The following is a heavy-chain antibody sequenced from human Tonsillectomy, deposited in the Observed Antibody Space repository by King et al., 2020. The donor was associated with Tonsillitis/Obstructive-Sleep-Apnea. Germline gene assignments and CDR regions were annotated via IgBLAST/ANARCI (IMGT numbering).Heavy chain of an antibody. D-gene: IGHD2-2*01. J-gene: IGHJ3*02. Sequence: VQLVESGAEVKKPGESLKISCKGSGYSFTSYWIGWVRQMPGKGLEWMGIIYPGDSDTRYSPSFQGQVTISADKSMSTAYLQWSSLKASDTAMYYCARLRPIKAKVPAAMAAFDIWGQGTMVTVSS. V-gene: IGHV5-51*01. CDR1: GYSFTSYW. CDR2: IYPGDSDT. CDR3: ARLRPIKAKVPAAMAAFDI.